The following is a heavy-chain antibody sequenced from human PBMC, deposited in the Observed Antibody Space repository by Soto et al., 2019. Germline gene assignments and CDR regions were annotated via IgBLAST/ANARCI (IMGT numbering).Heavy chain of an antibody. V-gene: IGHV4-31*03. Sequence: ASEALSLPPPVSARSLSRGGYFWTWLLPNPRQGLEGTGYIDYSGSTYYTPSLKSRVTMSVDTSKNQFSLKLSSVTAADTAVYYCASQQRHYDILTGYNYYYYGMDVWGQGTTVTAP. D-gene: IGHD3-9*01. CDR2: IDYSGST. CDR1: ARSLSRGGYF. CDR3: ASQQRHYDILTGYNYYYYGMDV. J-gene: IGHJ6*02.